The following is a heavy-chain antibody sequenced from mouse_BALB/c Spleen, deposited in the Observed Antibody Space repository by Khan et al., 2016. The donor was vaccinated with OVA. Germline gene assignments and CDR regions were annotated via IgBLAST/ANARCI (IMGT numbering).Heavy chain of an antibody. CDR3: ARTARIKY. J-gene: IGHJ2*01. CDR2: ISYSGST. Sequence: EVQLQESGPGLVKPSQSLSLTCTVTGYSITSGYGWNWIRQFSGNKLEWMGYISYSGSTNYNPSLKSRISITRDTSKNQFFLQLNSVTTEETATYYCARTARIKYWGQGTTLTVSS. V-gene: IGHV3-2*02. CDR1: GYSITSGYG. D-gene: IGHD1-2*01.